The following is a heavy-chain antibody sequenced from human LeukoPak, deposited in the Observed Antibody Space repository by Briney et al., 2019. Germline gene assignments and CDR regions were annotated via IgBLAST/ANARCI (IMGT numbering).Heavy chain of an antibody. Sequence: GGSLRLSCAASGFTFSSYAMIWLRQAPGKGLEGVSAISSSDGSTYYADSGKGRLTIYTDNTKNTLYLQLNSLSAEDTAVYSCAKRQAIGYCSGGGCYSPPIDYWGQGTLVTVSS. CDR1: GFTFSSYA. CDR3: AKRQAIGYCSGGGCYSPPIDY. CDR2: ISSSDGST. V-gene: IGHV3-23*01. D-gene: IGHD2-15*01. J-gene: IGHJ4*02.